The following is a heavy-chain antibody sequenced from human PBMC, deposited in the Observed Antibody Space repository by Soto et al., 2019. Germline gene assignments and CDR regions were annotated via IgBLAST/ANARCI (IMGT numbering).Heavy chain of an antibody. CDR2: ISYDGSNK. V-gene: IGHV3-30-3*01. Sequence: QVQLVESGGGVVQPGRSLRLSCAASGFTFSSYAMHWVRQAPGKGLEWVAVISYDGSNKYYADSVKGRFTISRDNSKNTLYLQMNSLRAEDTAVYYCARDSPDDSSGYYPDYYYYYGMDVWGQGTTVTVSS. CDR3: ARDSPDDSSGYYPDYYYYYGMDV. J-gene: IGHJ6*02. CDR1: GFTFSSYA. D-gene: IGHD3-22*01.